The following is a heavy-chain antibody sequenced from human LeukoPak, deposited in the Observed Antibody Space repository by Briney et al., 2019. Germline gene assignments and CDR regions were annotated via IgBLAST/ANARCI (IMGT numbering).Heavy chain of an antibody. D-gene: IGHD6-13*01. CDR2: INSDGSST. V-gene: IGHV3-74*01. J-gene: IGHJ4*02. CDR3: ARQSSSSDFDC. CDR1: GFTFSSHG. Sequence: PGGSLRLSCKASGFTFSSHGMSWVRQAPGKGLVWVSRINSDGSSTSYADSVKGRFTISRDNAKNTLYLQMNSLRAEDTAVYYCARQSSSSDFDCWGQGTLATVSS.